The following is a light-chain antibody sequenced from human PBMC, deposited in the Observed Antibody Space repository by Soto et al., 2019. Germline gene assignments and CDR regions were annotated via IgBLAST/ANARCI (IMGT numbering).Light chain of an antibody. CDR2: GNT. J-gene: IGLJ2*01. V-gene: IGLV1-40*01. CDR3: QSYDSSLSALVV. Sequence: QSVLTQPPSVSGAPGQKVTVSCTGSSSNIGADYDVHWYKQLPGEAPKLLIHGNTNRPSGVPDRFSGSKSGTSASLVITGLQAEDEADYYCQSYDSSLSALVVFGGGTKVTVL. CDR1: SSNIGADYD.